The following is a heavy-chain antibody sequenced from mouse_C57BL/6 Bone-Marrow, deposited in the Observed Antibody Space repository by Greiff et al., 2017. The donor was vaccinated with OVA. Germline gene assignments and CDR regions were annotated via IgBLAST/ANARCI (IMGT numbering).Heavy chain of an antibody. D-gene: IGHD2-4*01. Sequence: EVQLKESGGGLVKPGGSLKLSCAASGFTFSDYGMHWVRQAPEKGLEWVAYISSGSSTIYYADTVKGRFTISRDNAKNTLFLQMTSLRSEDTAMYYCATKYDYDWYFDVWGTGTTVTVSS. CDR1: GFTFSDYG. V-gene: IGHV5-17*01. CDR2: ISSGSSTI. J-gene: IGHJ1*03. CDR3: ATKYDYDWYFDV.